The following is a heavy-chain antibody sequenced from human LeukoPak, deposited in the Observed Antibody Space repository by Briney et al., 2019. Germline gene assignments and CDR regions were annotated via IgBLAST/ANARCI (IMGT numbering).Heavy chain of an antibody. Sequence: GGSLRLSSAAAGFTFRIYFMRCVRQAPGKGLEWVASINEDGSQTYYVDSVKGRFTISRDNAKNSLYLQMNSLRAEDTAVYYCARDFLGFSDSWGQGTLVTVSS. CDR1: GFTFRIYF. CDR2: INEDGSQT. D-gene: IGHD1-26*01. CDR3: ARDFLGFSDS. V-gene: IGHV3-7*04. J-gene: IGHJ4*02.